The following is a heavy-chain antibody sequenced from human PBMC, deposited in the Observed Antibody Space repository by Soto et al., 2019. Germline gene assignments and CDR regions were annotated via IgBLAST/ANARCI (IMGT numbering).Heavy chain of an antibody. V-gene: IGHV3-30*18. CDR1: GFTFSSYG. D-gene: IGHD2-21*01. CDR3: AKDLWAPDINWFDP. CDR2: ISYDGSNK. Sequence: QVQLVESGGGVVQPGRSLRLSCAASGFTFSSYGMHWVRQAPGKGLEWVAVISYDGSNKYYADSVKGRFTISRDNSKNTLYLQMNSLRAEDTALYYCAKDLWAPDINWFDPWGQGTLVTVSS. J-gene: IGHJ5*02.